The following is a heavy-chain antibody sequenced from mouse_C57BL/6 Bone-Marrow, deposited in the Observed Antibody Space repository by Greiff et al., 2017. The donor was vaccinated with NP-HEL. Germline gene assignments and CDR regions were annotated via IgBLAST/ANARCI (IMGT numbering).Heavy chain of an antibody. CDR3: VRGSGFAY. V-gene: IGHV10-1*01. Sequence: EVKLMESGGGLVQPKGSLKLSCAASGFSFNTYAMNWVRQAPGKGLEWVARIRSKSNNYATYYAVSVKDRFTISRDDSESMLYLQMNNLKTEDTAMYYCVRGSGFAYWGQGTLVTVSA. J-gene: IGHJ3*01. CDR1: GFSFNTYA. CDR2: IRSKSNNYAT.